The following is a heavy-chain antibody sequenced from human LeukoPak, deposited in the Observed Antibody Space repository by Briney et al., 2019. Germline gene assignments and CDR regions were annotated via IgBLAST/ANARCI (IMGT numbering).Heavy chain of an antibody. J-gene: IGHJ4*02. V-gene: IGHV3-7*01. D-gene: IGHD6-19*01. CDR1: GFTFSSYW. CDR2: IKQDGSEK. Sequence: GGSLRLSCAAPGFTFSSYWMSWVRQAPGKGLEWVANIKQDGSEKYYVDSVKGRFTISRDNAKNSLFLQMSSLRAEDTAVYFCARGVPSGVDYFDYWGQGTLVTVSS. CDR3: ARGVPSGVDYFDY.